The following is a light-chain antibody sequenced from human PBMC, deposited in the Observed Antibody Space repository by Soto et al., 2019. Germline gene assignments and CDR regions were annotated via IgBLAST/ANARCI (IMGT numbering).Light chain of an antibody. J-gene: IGKJ1*01. V-gene: IGKV3-15*01. CDR3: HQYNNWWT. CDR2: GAS. Sequence: DIVMTQSPATLSVSPGERATLSCRASQSVSSNLAGYQQKPGQAPRLLIYGASPRATGIPARFSGSGSGTEFTLTISSLQSEDFAVYYCHQYNNWWTFGQGTQVEIK. CDR1: QSVSSN.